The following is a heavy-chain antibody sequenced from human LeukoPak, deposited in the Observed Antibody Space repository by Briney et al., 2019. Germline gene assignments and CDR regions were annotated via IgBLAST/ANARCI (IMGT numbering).Heavy chain of an antibody. CDR2: ISSSGSTI. Sequence: GGSLRLSCAASGFTFSSYEMNWVRQAPGKGLEWVSYISSSGSTIYYADSVKGRFTISRDNAKNSLYLQINSLRAEDTAVYYCARGKMGWLQPSGDAFDIWGQGTMVTVSS. D-gene: IGHD5-24*01. CDR3: ARGKMGWLQPSGDAFDI. V-gene: IGHV3-48*03. CDR1: GFTFSSYE. J-gene: IGHJ3*02.